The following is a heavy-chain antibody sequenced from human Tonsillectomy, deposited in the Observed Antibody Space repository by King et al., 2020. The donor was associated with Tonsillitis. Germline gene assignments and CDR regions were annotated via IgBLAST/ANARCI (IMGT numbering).Heavy chain of an antibody. Sequence: VQLVESGGGLIQPGGSLRLSCAASGFTVSSNYMSWVRQAPGKGLEWVSVIYSGGSTYYADSVKGRFTISRDNSKNTLYLQMNSLRAEDTAVYYCARVEYYYGSGSYYFDYWGQGTLVTVSS. V-gene: IGHV3-53*01. CDR2: IYSGGST. CDR3: ARVEYYYGSGSYYFDY. J-gene: IGHJ4*02. CDR1: GFTVSSNY. D-gene: IGHD3-10*01.